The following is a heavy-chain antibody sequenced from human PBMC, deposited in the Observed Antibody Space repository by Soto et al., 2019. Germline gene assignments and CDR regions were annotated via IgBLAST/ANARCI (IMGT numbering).Heavy chain of an antibody. CDR2: ISYDGSNK. V-gene: IGHV3-30-3*01. CDR3: ARGLQLVEGWFDP. J-gene: IGHJ5*02. Sequence: GGSLRLSCAASGFTFSSYAMHWVRQAPGKGLEWVAVISYDGSNKYYADSVKGRFTISRDNSKNTLYLQMNSLRAEDTAVYYCARGLQLVEGWFDPWGQGTLVTVSS. D-gene: IGHD6-13*01. CDR1: GFTFSSYA.